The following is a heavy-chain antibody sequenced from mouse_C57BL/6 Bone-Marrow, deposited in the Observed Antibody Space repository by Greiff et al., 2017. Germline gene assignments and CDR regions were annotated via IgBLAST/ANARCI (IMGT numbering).Heavy chain of an antibody. CDR1: GYTFTSYW. CDR3: AMAGSSYVATGWFAY. Sequence: QVQLQQPGAELVKPGASVKVSCKASGYTFTSYWMHWVKQRPGQGLEWIGRIHPSDSDTNYNQKFKGKDTLTVDKSSSTAYMQLSSLTSEDSAVYYCAMAGSSYVATGWFAYWGQGTLVTVSA. J-gene: IGHJ3*01. CDR2: IHPSDSDT. D-gene: IGHD1-1*01. V-gene: IGHV1-74*01.